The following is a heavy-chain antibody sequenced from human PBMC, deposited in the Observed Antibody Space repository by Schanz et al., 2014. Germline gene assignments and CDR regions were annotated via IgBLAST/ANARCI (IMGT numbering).Heavy chain of an antibody. Sequence: QVQLVQSGAEVKKPGASVKVSCKASGYTFTNYGITWVRQAPGQGLEWMGWINGYNAHTNYAQKFQGRVTMTTDTSTSTVYMELRSLRSDDTAVYYCARDRDQWDGNFCDFWGQGTLVTVSS. J-gene: IGHJ4*02. CDR1: GYTFTNYG. D-gene: IGHD1-26*01. CDR2: INGYNAHT. V-gene: IGHV1-18*04. CDR3: ARDRDQWDGNFCDF.